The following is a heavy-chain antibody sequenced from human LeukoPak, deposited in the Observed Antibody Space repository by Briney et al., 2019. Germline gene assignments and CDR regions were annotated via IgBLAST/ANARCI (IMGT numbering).Heavy chain of an antibody. D-gene: IGHD1-7*01. J-gene: IGHJ4*02. CDR1: GFSFSDYS. V-gene: IGHV3-21*01. CDR2: MSSGSAYI. CDR3: ASGTTGTTGFNY. Sequence: GGSLRLSCTASGFSFSDYSMNWVRQAPGKGLEWLSSMSSGSAYIHYADSVKGRFTISRDNAKNTLNLQMSSLRAEDTAVYYCASGTTGTTGFNYWGQGTLVTVSS.